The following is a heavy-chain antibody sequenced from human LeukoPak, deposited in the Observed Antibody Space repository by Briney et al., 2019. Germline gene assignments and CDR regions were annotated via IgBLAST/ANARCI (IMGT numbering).Heavy chain of an antibody. CDR1: GFTFSSYS. CDR2: ISSSSSTI. J-gene: IGHJ6*02. Sequence: PGGSLRLSCAASGFTFSSYSMNWVRQAPGKGLEWVSYISSSSSTIYYADSVKGRFTISRDNAKNSLYLQMNSLRAEDTAVYYCARSFVVVAATTRREGYYYGMDVWGQGTTVTVSS. V-gene: IGHV3-48*04. D-gene: IGHD2-15*01. CDR3: ARSFVVVAATTRREGYYYGMDV.